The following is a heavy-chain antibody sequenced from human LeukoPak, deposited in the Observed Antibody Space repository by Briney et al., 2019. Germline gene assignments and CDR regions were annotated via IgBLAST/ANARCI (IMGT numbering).Heavy chain of an antibody. Sequence: GGSLRVSCAASGFTFSNNVMTCVRQTPGTGLEWVSGITGSGNIIYYADSVKGRFTISRDNSKNTFYLQMNSLKVEDTAVYYCTSLLYWGQGTLVTVSS. D-gene: IGHD3-10*01. J-gene: IGHJ4*02. V-gene: IGHV3-23*01. CDR3: TSLLY. CDR1: GFTFSNNV. CDR2: ITGSGNII.